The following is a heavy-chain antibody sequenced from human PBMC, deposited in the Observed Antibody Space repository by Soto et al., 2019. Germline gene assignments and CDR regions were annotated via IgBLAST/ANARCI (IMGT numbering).Heavy chain of an antibody. V-gene: IGHV4-34*01. D-gene: IGHD2-15*01. CDR1: GGSFTGYY. J-gene: IGHJ4*02. Sequence: QVQLQQWGAGLLKPSETLSLTCAVYGGSFTGYYWNWIRQPPGKGLEWIGESNHSGSTNSNPSLKSRVTISVDTSKNQCPRKLTSVNAADTAVYYCAVDGTRIGYWGQGTLVTVSS. CDR3: AVDGTRIGY. CDR2: SNHSGST.